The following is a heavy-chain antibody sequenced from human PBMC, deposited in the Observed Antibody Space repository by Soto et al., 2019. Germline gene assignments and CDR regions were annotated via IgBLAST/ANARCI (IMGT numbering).Heavy chain of an antibody. CDR2: INPSGGST. Sequence: GASVKVSCKASGYTFTSYYMHWVRQAPGQGLEWMGIINPSGGSTSYAQKFQGRVTMTRDTSTSTVYMELSSLRSEDTAVYYCARPDLPYTAMAYFDYWGQGTLVTVSS. CDR3: ARPDLPYTAMAYFDY. CDR1: GYTFTSYY. D-gene: IGHD5-18*01. V-gene: IGHV1-46*01. J-gene: IGHJ4*02.